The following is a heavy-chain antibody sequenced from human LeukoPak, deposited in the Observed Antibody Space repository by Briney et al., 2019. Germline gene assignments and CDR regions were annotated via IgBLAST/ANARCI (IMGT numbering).Heavy chain of an antibody. V-gene: IGHV3-21*01. CDR3: ARDLMLLWFGEGEDGMDV. CDR2: ISSSSSYI. J-gene: IGHJ6*02. Sequence: GGSLRLSCAASRFTFSSYSMNWVRQAPGKGLEWVSSISSSSSYIYYADSVKGRFTISRDNAKNSLYLQMNSLRAEDTAVYYCARDLMLLWFGEGEDGMDVWGQGTTVTVSS. CDR1: RFTFSSYS. D-gene: IGHD3-10*01.